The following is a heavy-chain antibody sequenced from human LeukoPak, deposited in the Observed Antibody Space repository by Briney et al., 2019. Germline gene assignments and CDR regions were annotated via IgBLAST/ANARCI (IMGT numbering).Heavy chain of an antibody. Sequence: SETLSLTCTVSAGSISSSTYYWGWIRQPPGKGLEWIGNIYHSGRTSYNPSLKSRVTISVDTSKNQFSLKLSSVSAAGTAVYYCARWVGGTYSIRYYFDYWGQGTLVTVSS. CDR2: IYHSGRT. D-gene: IGHD1-26*01. V-gene: IGHV4-39*01. CDR3: ARWVGGTYSIRYYFDY. CDR1: AGSISSSTYY. J-gene: IGHJ4*02.